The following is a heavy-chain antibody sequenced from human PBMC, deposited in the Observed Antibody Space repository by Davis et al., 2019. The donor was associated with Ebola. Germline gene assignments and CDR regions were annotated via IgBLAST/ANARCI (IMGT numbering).Heavy chain of an antibody. CDR2: IYDRST. CDR1: GFTVSSYH. Sequence: GESLKISCAASGFTVSSYHMSWVRQAPGKGLEWVSVIYDRSTAYADSVTGRFTISSDKSNNSLYLDMNSLRVDDTAVYYCATTQWLREFDNWGQGTLVTVSS. CDR3: ATTQWLREFDN. J-gene: IGHJ4*02. D-gene: IGHD6-19*01. V-gene: IGHV3-53*05.